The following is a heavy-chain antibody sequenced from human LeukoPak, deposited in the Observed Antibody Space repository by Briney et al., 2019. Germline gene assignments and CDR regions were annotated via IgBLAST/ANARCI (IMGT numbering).Heavy chain of an antibody. Sequence: SETLSLTCTVSGGSISSYYWSWIRQPPGKGLEWIGYIYYSGSTNYNPSLKSRVTISVDTSKNQFSLKLSSVTAADTAVYYCARGEQWLGFDYWGQGTLVTVSS. D-gene: IGHD6-19*01. CDR2: IYYSGST. CDR1: GGSISSYY. CDR3: ARGEQWLGFDY. V-gene: IGHV4-59*08. J-gene: IGHJ4*02.